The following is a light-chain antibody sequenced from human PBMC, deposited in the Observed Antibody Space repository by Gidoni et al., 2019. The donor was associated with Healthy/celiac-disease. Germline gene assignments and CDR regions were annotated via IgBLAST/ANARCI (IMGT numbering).Light chain of an antibody. Sequence: DIQMTQSPSSLSASVGDRVTITCRASQSISSYLNWYQQKPGKAPKLLIYAASSLQSRVPSRFSGSRSGTDFTLTISSLQPEDFATYYCQQSYSTPPTFGQGTKVEIK. CDR2: AAS. V-gene: IGKV1-39*01. J-gene: IGKJ1*01. CDR1: QSISSY. CDR3: QQSYSTPPT.